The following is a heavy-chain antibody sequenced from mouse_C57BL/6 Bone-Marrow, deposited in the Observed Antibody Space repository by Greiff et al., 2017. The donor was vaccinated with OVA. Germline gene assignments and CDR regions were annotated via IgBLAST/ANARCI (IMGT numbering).Heavy chain of an antibody. J-gene: IGHJ4*01. CDR3: ARLDAMDY. CDR2: ISNGGGST. Sequence: EVQVVESGGGLVQPGGSLKLSCAASGFTFSDFYMYWIRQTPEKRLEWVAYISNGGGSTYYPDTVKGRFTISRVNAKNTLYLQMSRLKSEDTAMYYCARLDAMDYWGQGTSVTVSS. V-gene: IGHV5-12*01. CDR1: GFTFSDFY.